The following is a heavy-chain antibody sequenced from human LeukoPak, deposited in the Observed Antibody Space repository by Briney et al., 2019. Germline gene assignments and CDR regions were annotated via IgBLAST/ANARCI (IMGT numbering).Heavy chain of an antibody. CDR2: ISAYNGNT. V-gene: IGHV1-18*01. CDR3: ARWSITMVRGVNWFDP. D-gene: IGHD3-10*01. CDR1: GYTFTSYG. Sequence: ASVKVSCKASGYTFTSYGISWVRQAPGQGLEWMGWISAYNGNTNYAQKFQGRVTITRDTSASTAYMELSSLRSEDTAVYYCARWSITMVRGVNWFDPWGQGTLVTVSS. J-gene: IGHJ5*02.